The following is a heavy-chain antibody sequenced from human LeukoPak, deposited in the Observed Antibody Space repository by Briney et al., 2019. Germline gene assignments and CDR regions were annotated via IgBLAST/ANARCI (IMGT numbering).Heavy chain of an antibody. D-gene: IGHD3-22*01. CDR1: GGSIRSGSHY. CDR3: AKRDDSGGNLVDL. CDR2: IYYGGGT. V-gene: IGHV4-39*02. Sequence: SETLSLTCTVSGGSIRSGSHYWVWIRQPPGKGLEWIGSIYYGGGTYYNSSLENRVTISIDTSKNHFSLRLRSLSAADTSVYYCAKRDDSGGNLVDLWGQGTLVTVSS. J-gene: IGHJ4*02.